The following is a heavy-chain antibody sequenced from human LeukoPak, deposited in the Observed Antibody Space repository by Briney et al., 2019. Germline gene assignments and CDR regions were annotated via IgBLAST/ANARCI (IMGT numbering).Heavy chain of an antibody. CDR1: GYTFTSYD. CDR2: MNPNSGNT. Sequence: SSVKVSCQASGYTFTSYDINWVRQATGQGLEWMGWMNPNSGNTGYAQKFQGRVTMTRNNSISTAYMELSSLRSEDTAVYYCARVTRRMGGTRDDWGQGTLVTVSS. J-gene: IGHJ4*02. CDR3: ARVTRRMGGTRDD. D-gene: IGHD1-26*01. V-gene: IGHV1-8*01.